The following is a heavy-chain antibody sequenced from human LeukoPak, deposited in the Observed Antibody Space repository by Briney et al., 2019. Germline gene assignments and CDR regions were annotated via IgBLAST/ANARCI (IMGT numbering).Heavy chain of an antibody. D-gene: IGHD5-18*01. CDR2: INSDGSST. V-gene: IGHV3-74*01. CDR3: ARDRGYSYGLQGGWSDP. Sequence: GGSLRLSCAASGFTFSSYWMHWVRQAPGKGLVWVSRINSDGSSTSYADSVKGRFTISRDNAKNTLYLQMNSLRAEDTAVYYCARDRGYSYGLQGGWSDPWGQGTLVTVSS. J-gene: IGHJ5*02. CDR1: GFTFSSYW.